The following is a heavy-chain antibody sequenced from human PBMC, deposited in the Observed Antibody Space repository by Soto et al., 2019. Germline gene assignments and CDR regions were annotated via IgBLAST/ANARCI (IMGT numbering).Heavy chain of an antibody. CDR1: SSVFRYYF. V-gene: IGHV1-46*01. Sequence: ASVKVSCKATSSVFRYYFIHWVRQVPAEGLEYVGTFNPTGGGSNYARKFQGRVSLTGDTSTNTAFLEVSSLRYDDSALYYCASSINWGQGTLVTVSS. CDR3: ASSIN. J-gene: IGHJ4*02. CDR2: FNPTGGGS.